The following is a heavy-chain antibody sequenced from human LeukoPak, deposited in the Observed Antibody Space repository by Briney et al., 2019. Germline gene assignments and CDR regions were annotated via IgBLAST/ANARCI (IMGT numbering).Heavy chain of an antibody. J-gene: IGHJ6*02. D-gene: IGHD3-10*01. V-gene: IGHV3-23*01. Sequence: GGSLRLSCAASGFTFSTYAMSWVRLAPGKGLEWVSGISGSGGSTYYADSVKGRFTSSRDNSNNTLYVQMNSLRGEDTAVYYCAKSGGLSGSGRLAMDVWGQGTTVTVSS. CDR3: AKSGGLSGSGRLAMDV. CDR2: ISGSGGST. CDR1: GFTFSTYA.